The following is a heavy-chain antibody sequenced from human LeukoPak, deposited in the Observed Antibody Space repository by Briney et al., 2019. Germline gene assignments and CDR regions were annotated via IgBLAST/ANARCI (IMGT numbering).Heavy chain of an antibody. CDR3: ARAYDYSNTIDY. V-gene: IGHV3-7*01. J-gene: IGHJ4*02. CDR1: GFTFSNHW. Sequence: GGSLRLSCAASGFTFSNHWMNWVRQAPGKGLEWVANIKQDGSEKYYADSVNGRFTISRDNAKNSLYLQMNSLRAEDTALYYCARAYDYSNTIDYWGQGTLVTVSS. D-gene: IGHD4-11*01. CDR2: IKQDGSEK.